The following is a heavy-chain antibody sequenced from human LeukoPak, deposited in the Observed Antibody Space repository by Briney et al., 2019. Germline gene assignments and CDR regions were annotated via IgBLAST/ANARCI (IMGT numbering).Heavy chain of an antibody. Sequence: SETLSLTCTVSGGSISSGGYYWIWIRQHPGKGLEWIGYIYYSGSTYYNSSLKSRVTISVDTSKNQFSLKLSSVTAADTAVYYCARVWEGKFDPWGQGTLVTVSS. D-gene: IGHD1-26*01. CDR1: GGSISSGGYY. CDR2: IYYSGST. J-gene: IGHJ5*02. CDR3: ARVWEGKFDP. V-gene: IGHV4-31*03.